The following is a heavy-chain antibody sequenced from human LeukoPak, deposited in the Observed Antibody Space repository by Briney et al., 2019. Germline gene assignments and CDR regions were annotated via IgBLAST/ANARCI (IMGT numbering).Heavy chain of an antibody. Sequence: ASVKVSCKASGYTFTSYDINWVRQATGQGLEWMGWMNPNSGNTGYAQKFQGRVTMTRNTSISTAYMELSSLRSEDTAVYYCARGIWKVDGSGSYYNRLGWFDPWGQGTLVTVSS. V-gene: IGHV1-8*01. CDR1: GYTFTSYD. J-gene: IGHJ5*02. D-gene: IGHD3-10*01. CDR2: MNPNSGNT. CDR3: ARGIWKVDGSGSYYNRLGWFDP.